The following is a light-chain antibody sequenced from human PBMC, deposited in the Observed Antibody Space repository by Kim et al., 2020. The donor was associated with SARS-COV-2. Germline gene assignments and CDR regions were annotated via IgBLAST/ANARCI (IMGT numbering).Light chain of an antibody. CDR2: VNS. CDR1: SSNIGAGYH. V-gene: IGLV1-40*01. J-gene: IGLJ3*02. CDR3: HSYDSSLSGWV. Sequence: RVNISCTGSSSNIGAGYHVHWYQQPPGKAPKLLIYVNSNRPSGVPDRFSGSKSGTSASLAITGLQAEDEADYYCHSYDSSLSGWVFGAGTQLTVL.